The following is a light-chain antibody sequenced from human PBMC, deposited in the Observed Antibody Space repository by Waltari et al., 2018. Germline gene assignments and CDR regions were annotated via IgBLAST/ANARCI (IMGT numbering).Light chain of an antibody. CDR2: SDN. CDR3: ATWDDSLTAWV. J-gene: IGLJ3*02. V-gene: IGLV1-44*01. Sequence: QSVLAQPPSASGTPGQWVTISRSGSSSNIGSNAVHWYQLLPASAPSLLIYSDNQRPSGVPDRFSGSKSGTSASLAISGLQSGDEADYYCATWDDSLTAWVFGGGTKLTVL. CDR1: SSNIGSNA.